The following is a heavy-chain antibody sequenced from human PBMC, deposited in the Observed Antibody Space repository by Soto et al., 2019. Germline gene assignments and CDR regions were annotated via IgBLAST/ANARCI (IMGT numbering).Heavy chain of an antibody. CDR1: GGSISSSSHY. J-gene: IGHJ6*02. Sequence: SETLSITCTVSGGSISSSSHYWGRIRQPPGKGLEWIGSIYYSGSTYYNPSLKSRVTISVDTSKNQFSLKLSSVTAADTAVYYCACIFSGGYGYGFYYYGMDVWGQGTTVT. CDR2: IYYSGST. CDR3: ACIFSGGYGYGFYYYGMDV. V-gene: IGHV4-39*01. D-gene: IGHD5-18*01.